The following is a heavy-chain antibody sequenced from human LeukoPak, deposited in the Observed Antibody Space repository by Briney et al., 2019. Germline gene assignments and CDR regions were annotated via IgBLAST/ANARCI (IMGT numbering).Heavy chain of an antibody. CDR3: ARDMGYGSGSYDY. V-gene: IGHV4-59*01. J-gene: IGHJ4*02. D-gene: IGHD3-10*01. Sequence: PSETLSLTCTVSGGSISSYYWSWIRQPPGKGLEWIGYIYYSGSTNYNPSLKSRVTISVDTSKNQFPLKLSSVTAADTAVCYCARDMGYGSGSYDYWGQGTLVTVSS. CDR2: IYYSGST. CDR1: GGSISSYY.